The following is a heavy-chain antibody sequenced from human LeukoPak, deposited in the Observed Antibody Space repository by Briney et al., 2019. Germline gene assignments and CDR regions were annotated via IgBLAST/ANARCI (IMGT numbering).Heavy chain of an antibody. V-gene: IGHV3-48*04. CDR3: ARGGITIFGVVIGDY. Sequence: PGGSLRLSCAASGFTFSSYSMNWVRQAPGKGLEWVSYISSSSSTIYYADSVKGRFTISRDNAKNSLYLQMNSLRAEDTAVYYCARGGITIFGVVIGDYWGQGTLVTVSS. D-gene: IGHD3-3*01. CDR1: GFTFSSYS. CDR2: ISSSSSTI. J-gene: IGHJ4*02.